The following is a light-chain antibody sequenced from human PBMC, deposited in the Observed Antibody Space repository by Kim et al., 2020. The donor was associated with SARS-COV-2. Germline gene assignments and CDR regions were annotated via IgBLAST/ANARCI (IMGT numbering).Light chain of an antibody. CDR1: SLRSYY. CDR2: VKN. J-gene: IGLJ3*02. Sequence: SSELTQDPAVSVALGQTVRITCQGDSLRSYYASWYPQTPGQAPVLVIYVKNNRPSGIPDRFSGSLSGNTASLTITGAQAEDQADYSCNSRAICVHHVVFG. V-gene: IGLV3-19*01. CDR3: NSRAICVHHVV.